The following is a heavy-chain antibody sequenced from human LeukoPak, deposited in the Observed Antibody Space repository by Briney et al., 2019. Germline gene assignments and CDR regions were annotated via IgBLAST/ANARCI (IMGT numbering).Heavy chain of an antibody. CDR3: AKVASLCTSTSCVRGGFDY. CDR2: LSGSGGNT. Sequence: GGSLRLSCTASGFTFSSYAMSWVRDAPGKGLEWGSALSGSGGNTYYADSVKGRFTISRDNSKNTLYLQMNSLRAEDTAKYYCAKVASLCTSTSCVRGGFDYWGQGTLVTVSS. V-gene: IGHV3-23*01. CDR1: GFTFSSYA. D-gene: IGHD2-2*01. J-gene: IGHJ4*02.